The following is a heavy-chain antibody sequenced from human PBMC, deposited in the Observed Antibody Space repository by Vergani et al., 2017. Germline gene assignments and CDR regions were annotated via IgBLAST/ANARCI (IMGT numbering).Heavy chain of an antibody. Sequence: EVQLVESGGGLVQPGGSLRLSCAASGFTVSSNYMSWVRQAPGKGLEWVSVIYSGGSTYYAASVKGRFTIARDKSTHTLYLPMNSLRAEDTAVYYCAKSSSGYYSPLDYWGQGTLVTVSS. CDR1: GFTVSSNY. D-gene: IGHD3-22*01. V-gene: IGHV3-66*02. CDR3: AKSSSGYYSPLDY. J-gene: IGHJ4*02. CDR2: IYSGGST.